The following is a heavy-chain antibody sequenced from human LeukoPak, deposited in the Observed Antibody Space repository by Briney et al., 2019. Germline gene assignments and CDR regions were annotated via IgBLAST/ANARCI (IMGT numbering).Heavy chain of an antibody. CDR1: GFTFSSYA. CDR3: AKDRVWGNYRSLDY. D-gene: IGHD3-16*02. V-gene: IGHV3-23*01. J-gene: IGHJ4*02. Sequence: GGSLRLSCAASGFTFSSYAMSWVRQAPGKGLQWVSAIGGSGGSTYYADSVKGRFTISRDNSKNTLYLQMNSLRAEDTAVCYCAKDRVWGNYRSLDYWGQGTLVTVSS. CDR2: IGGSGGST.